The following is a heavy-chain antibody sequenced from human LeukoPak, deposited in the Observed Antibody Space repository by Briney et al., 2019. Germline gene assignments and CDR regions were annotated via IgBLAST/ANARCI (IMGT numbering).Heavy chain of an antibody. V-gene: IGHV3-21*01. CDR3: ARGKYSSGWFDY. CDR1: GFTFSSYS. CDR2: ITTSSTYI. D-gene: IGHD6-19*01. J-gene: IGHJ4*02. Sequence: GGSLRLSCAASGFTFSSYSMSWVRQARGKGLEWVSSITTSSTYISYADSVKGRFTISRDNAKNSLYLQMNSLRAEDTAVYYCARGKYSSGWFDYWGQGTLVTVSS.